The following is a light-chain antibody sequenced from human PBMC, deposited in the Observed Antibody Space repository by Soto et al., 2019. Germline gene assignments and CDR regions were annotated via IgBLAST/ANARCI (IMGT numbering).Light chain of an antibody. CDR3: QQYNNWPQT. CDR2: GAS. J-gene: IGKJ1*01. CDR1: QSFSNN. Sequence: EIVMTQSPATLSVSPGERATLSCRASQSFSNNLAWYQQKPGQAPRLLIYGASTRATGIPARFSGGGSGTEFTLTISSLQSEDFAVYYCQQYNNWPQTFGQGTKVEIK. V-gene: IGKV3-15*01.